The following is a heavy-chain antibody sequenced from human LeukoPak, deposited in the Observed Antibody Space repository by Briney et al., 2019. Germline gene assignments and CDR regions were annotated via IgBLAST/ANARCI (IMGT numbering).Heavy chain of an antibody. CDR1: GFTFSSYA. J-gene: IGHJ4*02. CDR3: AKAYYFGSGSNYKSFDY. Sequence: GGSLRLSCAASGFTFSSYAMSWVRQAPGKGLEWVSAISGSGGSTYYADSVKGRFTISRDNSKNTLYLQMNSLRAEDTALYYCAKAYYFGSGSNYKSFDYWGQGTLVTVSS. D-gene: IGHD3-10*01. CDR2: ISGSGGST. V-gene: IGHV3-23*01.